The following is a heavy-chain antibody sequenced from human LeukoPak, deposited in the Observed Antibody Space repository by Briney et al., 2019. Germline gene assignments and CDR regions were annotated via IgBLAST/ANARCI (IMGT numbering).Heavy chain of an antibody. V-gene: IGHV3-53*01. D-gene: IGHD6-13*01. Sequence: GGSLRLSCAASGFTVSNNYMSWVRQAPGKGLEWVSLIYSGGTTYYADSVKGRFTISRDNTKNTLYLQMNSLRAEDTAVYHCARGYSSSWYYNWFDPWGQGTLVTVSS. CDR3: ARGYSSSWYYNWFDP. CDR2: IYSGGTT. J-gene: IGHJ5*02. CDR1: GFTVSNNY.